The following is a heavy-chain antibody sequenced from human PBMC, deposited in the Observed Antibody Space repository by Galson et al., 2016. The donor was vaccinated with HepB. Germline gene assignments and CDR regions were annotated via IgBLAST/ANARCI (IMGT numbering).Heavy chain of an antibody. CDR3: TTDRGNDWKFGLAVD. D-gene: IGHD1-1*01. J-gene: IGHJ4*02. CDR2: IKSTTDGGTT. CDR1: GFTFSNAW. V-gene: IGHV3-15*01. Sequence: SLRLSCAASGFTFSNAWMTWVRQAPGKGLEWVGRIKSTTDGGTTDYAAPGEGRFTISRDDSRKTLYLRMNSLKTEDTAIYYCTTDRGNDWKFGLAVDWGQGTQVTVSS.